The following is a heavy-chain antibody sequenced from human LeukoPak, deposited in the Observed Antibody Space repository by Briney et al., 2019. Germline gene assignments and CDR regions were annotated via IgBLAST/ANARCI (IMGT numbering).Heavy chain of an antibody. CDR3: ATGLYCSSTSCYHR. V-gene: IGHV1-2*02. Sequence: ASVKVSCKAPEYTFRSSVINWSRQATGQGLEWMGWINPNSGGTNYAQKFQGRVTMTRDTSISTAYMELSRLRSDDTAVYYCATGLYCSSTSCYHRWGQGTLVTVSS. D-gene: IGHD2-2*01. CDR2: INPNSGGT. J-gene: IGHJ4*02. CDR1: EYTFRSSV.